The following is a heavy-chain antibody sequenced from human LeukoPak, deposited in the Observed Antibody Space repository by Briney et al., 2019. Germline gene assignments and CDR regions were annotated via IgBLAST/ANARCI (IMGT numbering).Heavy chain of an antibody. CDR1: GFTFSRFW. CDR2: VRLDGSAQ. V-gene: IGHV3-7*01. J-gene: IGHJ4*02. D-gene: IGHD1-1*01. Sequence: GGSLRLSCATSGFTFSRFWMSWVHQAPGKGLEWVADVRLDGSAQYHLDSMRGRFTISRDNAKNSVYLQMNSLRAEDTAMYYCARHYWNYFDYWGQGTLVTVSS. CDR3: ARHYWNYFDY.